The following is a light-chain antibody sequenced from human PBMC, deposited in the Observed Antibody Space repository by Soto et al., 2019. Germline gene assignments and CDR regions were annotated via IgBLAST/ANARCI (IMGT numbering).Light chain of an antibody. V-gene: IGKV3-20*01. J-gene: IGKJ5*01. Sequence: TQSPSTLSLSPGETATLSCRASQSVSSRQLAWYQHKPGQPPRRLIYGICSRANGIPDTFSGCGSGTVFTLTISRLEPEDYAVYYCQQYDVSPPITFGKGTRLEIK. CDR1: QSVSSRQ. CDR3: QQYDVSPPIT. CDR2: GIC.